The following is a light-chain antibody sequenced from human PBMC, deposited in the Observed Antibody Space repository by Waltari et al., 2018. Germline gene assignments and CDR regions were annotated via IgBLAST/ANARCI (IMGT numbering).Light chain of an antibody. CDR3: QQSYSTPPLT. CDR2: AAY. J-gene: IGKJ4*01. Sequence: DIQITQSPSSLSASVGDRVTITCRASQSISSYLNWYQQKPGKAPKPLIYAAYSLQSGAPSRFSGSGSGTDFTLTISSLQPEDFATYYCQQSYSTPPLTFGGGTKVEIK. CDR1: QSISSY. V-gene: IGKV1-39*01.